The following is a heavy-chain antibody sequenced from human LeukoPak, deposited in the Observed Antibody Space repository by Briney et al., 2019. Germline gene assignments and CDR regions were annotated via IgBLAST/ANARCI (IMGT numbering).Heavy chain of an antibody. CDR3: ARDKRRFDK. CDR2: ISSSGYST. CDR1: GFTFSDYY. Sequence: GGSLRLSCAPSGFTFSDYYMSWIRQAPGKELKWISYISSSGYSTYYAGSVKGRFTISRDNSNNSLYLQMNSLRDEDTAVYYCARDKRRFDKWGQGTLVAVSS. V-gene: IGHV3-11*04. J-gene: IGHJ4*02.